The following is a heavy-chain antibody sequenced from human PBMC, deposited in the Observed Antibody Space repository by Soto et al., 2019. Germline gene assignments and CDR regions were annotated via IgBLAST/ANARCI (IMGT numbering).Heavy chain of an antibody. J-gene: IGHJ4*02. V-gene: IGHV3-23*01. CDR2: ISGSGGST. Sequence: GGSLRLSCAASGFTFSSYAMSWVRQAPGKGLEWVSAISGSGGSTYYADSVKGRFTISRDNSKNTLYLQMNSLRAEDTAVYYCAKDSPNTMVRGVIIKLDYWGQGTLVTVSS. CDR1: GFTFSSYA. CDR3: AKDSPNTMVRGVIIKLDY. D-gene: IGHD3-10*01.